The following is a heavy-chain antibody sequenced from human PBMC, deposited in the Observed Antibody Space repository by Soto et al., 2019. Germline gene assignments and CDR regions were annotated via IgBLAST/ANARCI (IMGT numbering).Heavy chain of an antibody. CDR1: GFTFSSYG. CDR2: ISYDGSNK. CDR3: AKDRLRGGFLTTATTNGMDV. V-gene: IGHV3-30*18. Sequence: PGGSLRLSCAASGFTFSSYGMHWVRQAPGKGLDWVALISYDGSNKYYVDSVKGRFTISRDNSKNTLFLQMNSLRAGDTAVYYCAKDRLRGGFLTTATTNGMDVWGQGTTVTVSS. J-gene: IGHJ6*02. D-gene: IGHD1-26*01.